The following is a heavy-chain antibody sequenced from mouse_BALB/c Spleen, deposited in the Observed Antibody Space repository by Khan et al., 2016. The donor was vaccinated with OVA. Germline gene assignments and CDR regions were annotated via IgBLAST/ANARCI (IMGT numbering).Heavy chain of an antibody. CDR1: GFSLTSYG. D-gene: IGHD1-1*01. V-gene: IGHV2-9*02. Sequence: QVQLKESGPGLVAPSQSLSITCTVSGFSLTSYGVHWVRQPPGKGLEWLGVIWAGGSTNYNSALLSRLSISKDNSKSQVFLKMNSLQTDDKAMYYCARDTTVESYWYFDVWGAGTTVTVSS. CDR2: IWAGGST. CDR3: ARDTTVESYWYFDV. J-gene: IGHJ1*01.